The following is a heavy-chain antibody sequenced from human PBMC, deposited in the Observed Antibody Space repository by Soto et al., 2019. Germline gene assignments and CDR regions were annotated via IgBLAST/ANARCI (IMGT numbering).Heavy chain of an antibody. CDR2: MNPYSGDT. Sequence: QVQLVQSGAEVKKPGASVKVSCKASGYTFTSGDINWVRQATGQGLEGMGWMNPYSGDTGYAQKFQGRVTMTRDTSISTAYMELSSLSSEDTAVYYCARGVAAAGTDWFDPWGQGTLVTVSS. J-gene: IGHJ5*02. D-gene: IGHD6-13*01. CDR1: GYTFTSGD. CDR3: ARGVAAAGTDWFDP. V-gene: IGHV1-8*01.